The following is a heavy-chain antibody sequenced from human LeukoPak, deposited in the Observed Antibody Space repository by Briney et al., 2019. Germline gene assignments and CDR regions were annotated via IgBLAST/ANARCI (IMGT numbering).Heavy chain of an antibody. D-gene: IGHD2-21*02. CDR3: ARESLGVTAFDI. J-gene: IGHJ3*02. CDR1: GFTFSTYE. CDR2: ISNSGSII. V-gene: IGHV3-11*01. Sequence: PGGSLRLSCAASGFTFSTYEMSWIRQAPGKGLEWVSYISNSGSIIKYADSVKGRFTISRDNAKNSLYLQMNSLRAEDTAVYYCARESLGVTAFDIWGQGTMVTVSS.